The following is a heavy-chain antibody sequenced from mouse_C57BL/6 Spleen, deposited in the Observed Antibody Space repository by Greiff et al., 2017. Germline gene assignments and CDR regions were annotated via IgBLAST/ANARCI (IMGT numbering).Heavy chain of an antibody. V-gene: IGHV5-12*01. CDR1: GFTFSDYY. Sequence: DVKLQESGGGLVQPGGSLKLSCAASGFTFSDYYMYWVRQTPEKRLEWVAYISNGGGSTYYPDTVKGRFTISRDNAKNTLYLQMSRLKSEDTAMYYCARQDYYGSSYRYFDVWGTGTTVTVSS. D-gene: IGHD1-1*01. CDR3: ARQDYYGSSYRYFDV. CDR2: ISNGGGST. J-gene: IGHJ1*03.